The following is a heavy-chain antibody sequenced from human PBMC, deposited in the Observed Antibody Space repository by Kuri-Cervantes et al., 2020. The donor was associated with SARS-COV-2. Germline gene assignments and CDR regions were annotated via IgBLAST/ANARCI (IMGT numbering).Heavy chain of an antibody. CDR2: ISHDGRDT. CDR1: GFTFSSYG. D-gene: IGHD3-10*01. J-gene: IGHJ6*02. V-gene: IGHV3-30*18. CDR3: AKPGSLRGIIREDQYGLDV. Sequence: LSLTCAASGFTFSSYGMHWVRQAPGKGLEWLAVISHDGRDTYHGDSVKGRFTISRDNSKNTLYLQMNSLRPEDTAVYYCAKPGSLRGIIREDQYGLDVWGQGTTVTVSS.